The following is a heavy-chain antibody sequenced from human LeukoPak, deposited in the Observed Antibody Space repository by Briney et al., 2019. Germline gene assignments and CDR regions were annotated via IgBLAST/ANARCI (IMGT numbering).Heavy chain of an antibody. CDR1: GYTLTELS. V-gene: IGHV1-24*01. CDR2: FDPEDGET. CDR3: ATEGEYYDILTGYNYWYFDF. D-gene: IGHD3-9*01. J-gene: IGHJ2*01. Sequence: ASVKVSCKVSGYTLTELSMHWVRQAPGKGLEWMGGFDPEDGETIYAQKFQGRVTMTEDTSTDTAYMELSSLRSEDTAVYYCATEGEYYDILTGYNYWYFDFWGRGTLVTVSS.